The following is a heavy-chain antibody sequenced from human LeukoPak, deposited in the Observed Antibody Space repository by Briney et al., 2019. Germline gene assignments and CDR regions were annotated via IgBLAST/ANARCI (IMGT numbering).Heavy chain of an antibody. CDR2: VSGATGNS. J-gene: IGHJ4*02. Sequence: GGSLRLSCAASGFTFSTYGMNWVRQAPGKGLEWVSSVSGATGNSYYVGSVKGRFTISRDDSKNTLYLQMNSLRAEDTAVYYCAKGDSYYDLLTCFDFWGPGTLITVSS. V-gene: IGHV3-23*01. CDR1: GFTFSTYG. CDR3: AKGDSYYDLLTCFDF. D-gene: IGHD3-9*01.